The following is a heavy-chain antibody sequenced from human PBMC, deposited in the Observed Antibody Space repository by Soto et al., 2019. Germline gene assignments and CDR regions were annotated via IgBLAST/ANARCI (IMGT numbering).Heavy chain of an antibody. D-gene: IGHD1-20*01. J-gene: IGHJ3*02. Sequence: LRLSCAASGFTFSTYVMHWVRQAPGKGPEWVAVISFDGRSKDYADSVKGRFTISRDDSKNTLLLQMNSLRAEDTAVYYCVKDRMAYNSVWDPFDIWGQGTMVTVSS. CDR2: ISFDGRSK. CDR1: GFTFSTYV. V-gene: IGHV3-30*18. CDR3: VKDRMAYNSVWDPFDI.